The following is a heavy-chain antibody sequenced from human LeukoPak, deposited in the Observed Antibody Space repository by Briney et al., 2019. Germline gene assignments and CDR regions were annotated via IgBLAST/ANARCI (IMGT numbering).Heavy chain of an antibody. CDR2: ISSSSSYI. CDR1: GFTFSSYS. D-gene: IGHD1-26*01. CDR3: ARVGASGGLDAFDI. V-gene: IGHV3-21*01. Sequence: GGSLRLSCAASGFTFSSYSMNWVRQAPGKGLEWVSSISSSSSYIYYADSVKGRFTISRDNAKNSLYLQMNNLRAEDTAVYYCARVGASGGLDAFDISGQGTMVTVSS. J-gene: IGHJ3*02.